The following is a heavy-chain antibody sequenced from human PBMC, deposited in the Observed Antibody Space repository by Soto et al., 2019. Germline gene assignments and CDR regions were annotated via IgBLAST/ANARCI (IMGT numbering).Heavy chain of an antibody. Sequence: SETLSLTCTFSGGSISSGGYYLSWIRQHPGKGLEWIGYIYYSGSTYYNPSLKSRVTISVDTSKNQFSLKLSSVTAADTAVYYCARGITGTYYYYYGMDVWGQGTTVTVSS. CDR1: GGSISSGGYY. V-gene: IGHV4-31*03. CDR3: ARGITGTYYYYYGMDV. CDR2: IYYSGST. J-gene: IGHJ6*02. D-gene: IGHD1-20*01.